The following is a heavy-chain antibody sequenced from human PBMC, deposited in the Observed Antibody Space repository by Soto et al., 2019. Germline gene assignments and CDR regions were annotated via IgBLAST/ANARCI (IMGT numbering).Heavy chain of an antibody. D-gene: IGHD6-19*01. J-gene: IGHJ4*02. CDR3: AKGSGWYFLFDY. Sequence: QVQLVESGGGVVQPGRSLRLSCAASGFTFSSYGMHWVRQAPGKGLEWVAVISYDGSNKYYADSVKGRFTISRDNSKNTLYLQMNSLRAEDTAVYYCAKGSGWYFLFDYWGQGTLVTVSS. V-gene: IGHV3-30*18. CDR2: ISYDGSNK. CDR1: GFTFSSYG.